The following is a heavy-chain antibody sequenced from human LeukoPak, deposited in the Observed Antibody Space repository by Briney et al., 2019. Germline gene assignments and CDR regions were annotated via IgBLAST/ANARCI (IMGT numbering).Heavy chain of an antibody. CDR3: AREPTAVGL. V-gene: IGHV3-7*01. Sequence: GGSLRLSCAASGFTFSSYSMNWVRQAPGKGLEWVANIERDGSEKNYVESVKGRFTISRDNAKNALYLQMNSLRAEDTAVYFCAREPTAVGLWGQGTLVTVSS. CDR2: IERDGSEK. J-gene: IGHJ4*02. D-gene: IGHD1-26*01. CDR1: GFTFSSYS.